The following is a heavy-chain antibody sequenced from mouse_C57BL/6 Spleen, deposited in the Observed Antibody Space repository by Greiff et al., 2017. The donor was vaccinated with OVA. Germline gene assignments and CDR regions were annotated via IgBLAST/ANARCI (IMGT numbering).Heavy chain of an antibody. CDR1: GYAFSSSW. CDR3: ARRGIYDGSSCAY. CDR2: IYPGDGDT. D-gene: IGHD2-3*01. Sequence: VQLQQSGPELVKPGASVTISCKASGYAFSSSWMNWVKQRPGKGLEWIGRIYPGDGDTNYNGKFKGKATLTADKSSSTAYMQLSSLTSEDSAVYVCARRGIYDGSSCAYWGQGTLVTVSA. V-gene: IGHV1-82*01. J-gene: IGHJ3*01.